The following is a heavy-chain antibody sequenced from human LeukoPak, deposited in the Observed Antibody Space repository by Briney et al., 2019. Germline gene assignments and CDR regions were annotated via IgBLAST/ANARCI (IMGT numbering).Heavy chain of an antibody. CDR1: GFTFSSYA. D-gene: IGHD3-9*01. J-gene: IGHJ6*04. V-gene: IGHV3-30*04. CDR3: ARSYYDILTGFVDV. Sequence: GRSLRLSCAASGFTFSSYAMHWVRQAPGKGLEWVAVISYDGSNKYYADSVKGRLTISRDNSKNTLYLQMNSLRAEDTAVYYCARSYYDILTGFVDVWGKGTTVTVSS. CDR2: ISYDGSNK.